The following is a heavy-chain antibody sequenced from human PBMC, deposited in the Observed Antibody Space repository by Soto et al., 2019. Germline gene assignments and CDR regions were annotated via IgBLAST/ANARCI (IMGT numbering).Heavy chain of an antibody. D-gene: IGHD3-22*01. J-gene: IGHJ5*02. CDR1: GGTFGSDA. Sequence: ASVKVSCKASGGTFGSDAITWVRQAPGQGLEWVGRIIPIFGTTNHAQNLQGRVTISADESTLTSYMELHSLTSDDTALYYCARDRTDSGYYTNWLDPWGQGTQVTVSS. CDR3: ARDRTDSGYYTNWLDP. CDR2: IIPIFGTT. V-gene: IGHV1-69*13.